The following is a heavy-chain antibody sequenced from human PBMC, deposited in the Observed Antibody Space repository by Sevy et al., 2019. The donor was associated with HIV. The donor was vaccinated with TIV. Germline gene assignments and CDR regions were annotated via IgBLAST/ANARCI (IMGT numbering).Heavy chain of an antibody. V-gene: IGHV3-48*02. Sequence: GGSLRLSCAASGFTFSSYSMNWVRQAPGKGLEWVSYISSSSSTIYYAHSVKGRFTISRDNAKNSLYLQMNSLRDEDTAVYYYAGEGGKYCTNGVCYGKGIYCYYGMDVWGQGTTVTVSS. CDR2: ISSSSSTI. CDR3: AGEGGKYCTNGVCYGKGIYCYYGMDV. CDR1: GFTFSSYS. D-gene: IGHD2-8*01. J-gene: IGHJ6*02.